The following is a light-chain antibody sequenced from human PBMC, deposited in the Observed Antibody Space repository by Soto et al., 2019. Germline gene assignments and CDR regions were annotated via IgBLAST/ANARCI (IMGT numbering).Light chain of an antibody. CDR2: GAS. V-gene: IGKV3-20*01. CDR3: QQYGSSPPWT. Sequence: EIVLTQSPGTLSLSPGERATLSCRASQSVSSNYLVWYQQKPGQAPRLLIHGASSRATGITDRFSGSGSVTDFTLTISRLAPEDFAVYYCQQYGSSPPWTFGQGTKVEIK. CDR1: QSVSSNY. J-gene: IGKJ1*01.